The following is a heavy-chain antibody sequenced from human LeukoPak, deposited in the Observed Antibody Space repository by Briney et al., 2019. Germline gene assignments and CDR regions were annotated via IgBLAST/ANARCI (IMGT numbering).Heavy chain of an antibody. CDR1: GYSISSGYY. CDR3: ARGLEQQLAPFDY. V-gene: IGHV4-38-2*02. Sequence: PSETLSLTCTVSGYSISSGYYWGWIRQPPGKGLEWIGSIYHSGSTYYNPSLKSRVTISVDTSKNQFSLKLSSVTAADTAVYYCARGLEQQLAPFDYWGQGTLVTVSS. CDR2: IYHSGST. D-gene: IGHD6-13*01. J-gene: IGHJ4*02.